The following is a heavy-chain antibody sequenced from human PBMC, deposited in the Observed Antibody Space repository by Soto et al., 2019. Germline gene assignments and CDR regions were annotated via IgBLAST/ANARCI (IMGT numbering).Heavy chain of an antibody. CDR1: VFTFSTYG. V-gene: IGHV3-30*18. D-gene: IGHD3-22*01. J-gene: IGHJ3*02. CDR3: AKESYYDSSDYNAFDI. CDR2: ISYDGSDK. Sequence: GGSLRLSCAASVFTFSTYGMHWVRQAPGKGLEWVAVISYDGSDKYYADSVKGRFTISRDSSKNMLYLQMNSLRAEDTAIYYCAKESYYDSSDYNAFDIWGQGTMVTVSS.